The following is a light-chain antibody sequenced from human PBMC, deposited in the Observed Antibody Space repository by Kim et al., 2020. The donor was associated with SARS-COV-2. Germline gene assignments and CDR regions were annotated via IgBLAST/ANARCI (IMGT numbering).Light chain of an antibody. CDR3: QQYMRYPYT. J-gene: IGKJ2*01. Sequence: DIRMTQSPSSLSASVGDRVTITCRASQVINSYLAWYQQIPGKAPKSLIYASTNLQGGVPSRFSGSGSGTEFTLTITSLQPEDFATYYCQQYMRYPYTFGQGTKLEI. V-gene: IGKV1-16*01. CDR2: AST. CDR1: QVINSY.